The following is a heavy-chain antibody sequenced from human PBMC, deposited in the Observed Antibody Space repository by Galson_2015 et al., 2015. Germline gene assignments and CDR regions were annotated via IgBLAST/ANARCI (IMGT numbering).Heavy chain of an antibody. CDR1: GFTFSSYA. J-gene: IGHJ5*02. Sequence: SLRLSCAASGFTFSSYAMHWVRQAPGKGLQWVGVISKDGAKHAFADSVKGRFTISRDNYKDIVYLQMNSLATEDTAIYYCTRGPAEGSFDPWGHGTLVTVSS. D-gene: IGHD2-2*01. CDR2: ISKDGAKH. V-gene: IGHV3-30-3*01. CDR3: TRGPAEGSFDP.